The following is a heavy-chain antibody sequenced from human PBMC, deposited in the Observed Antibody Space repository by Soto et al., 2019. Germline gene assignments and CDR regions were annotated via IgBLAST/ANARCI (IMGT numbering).Heavy chain of an antibody. V-gene: IGHV4-4*07. Sequence: SETLSLTCTVSGGSISSYYWSWIRQPAGKGLEWIGRIYTSGSTNYNPSLKSRVTMSVDTSKNQFSLKLSSVTAADTAVYYCARRRSGYSTYKWFDPWGEGTLVTVSS. D-gene: IGHD3-22*01. CDR2: IYTSGST. J-gene: IGHJ5*02. CDR3: ARRRSGYSTYKWFDP. CDR1: GGSISSYY.